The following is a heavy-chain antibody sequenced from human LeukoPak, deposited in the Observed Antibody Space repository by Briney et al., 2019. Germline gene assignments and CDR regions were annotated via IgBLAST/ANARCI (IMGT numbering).Heavy chain of an antibody. CDR1: GGSISSGGYY. Sequence: SETLSLTCTVSGGSISSGGYYWSWNRQHPGKGLEWIGYIYYSGSTYYNPSLKSRVTISVDTSKNQFSLKLSSVTAADTAVYYCARCGRYDSSGYPFDYWGQGTLVTVSS. CDR3: ARCGRYDSSGYPFDY. V-gene: IGHV4-31*03. CDR2: IYYSGST. D-gene: IGHD3-22*01. J-gene: IGHJ4*02.